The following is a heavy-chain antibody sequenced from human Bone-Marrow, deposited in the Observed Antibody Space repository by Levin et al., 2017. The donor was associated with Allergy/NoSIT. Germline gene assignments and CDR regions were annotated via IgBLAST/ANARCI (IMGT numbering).Heavy chain of an antibody. CDR2: ISGNSHYV. J-gene: IGHJ6*02. CDR1: GFDFNTHD. CDR3: ARSQGRSGWSYYYYGMDV. D-gene: IGHD6-19*01. V-gene: IGHV3-21*06. Sequence: PGASVKVSCRGSGFDFNTHDMNWVLQAPGQGLEWVSSISGNSHYVYYADSVKGRFSISRDNAKNSMFLHMNSLRVEDTAVYYCARSQGRSGWSYYYYGMDVWGRGTTLTVSS.